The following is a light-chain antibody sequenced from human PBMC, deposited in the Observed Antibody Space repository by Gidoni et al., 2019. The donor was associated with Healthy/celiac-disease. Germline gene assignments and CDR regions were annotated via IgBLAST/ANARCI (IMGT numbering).Light chain of an antibody. V-gene: IGLV3-19*01. CDR3: NSRDSSGNHHWV. J-gene: IGLJ3*02. Sequence: SSELPQDPAVSVALEQTVRSTCQGDSLRSYYASWYQQKPGQAPVLVIYGTNNRPSGIPDRFSGSSSGNTASLTITGAQAEDVADYFCNSRDSSGNHHWVFGGGTKLTVL. CDR1: SLRSYY. CDR2: GTN.